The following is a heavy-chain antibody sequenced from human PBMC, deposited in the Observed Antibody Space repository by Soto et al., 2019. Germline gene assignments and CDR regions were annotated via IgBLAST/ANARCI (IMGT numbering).Heavy chain of an antibody. Sequence: EVQLVESGGGLVKPGGSLRLSCAASGFTFNTYSMNWVRQAPGKGLEWVADITTSSSFRFYADSVKGRFTISRDDAKNSLYLQMNSLRVEDTGVYYCARDRGVALATLTLDSWGQGTLVTVSS. V-gene: IGHV3-21*02. CDR2: ITTSSSFR. D-gene: IGHD2-15*01. CDR3: ARDRGVALATLTLDS. J-gene: IGHJ4*02. CDR1: GFTFNTYS.